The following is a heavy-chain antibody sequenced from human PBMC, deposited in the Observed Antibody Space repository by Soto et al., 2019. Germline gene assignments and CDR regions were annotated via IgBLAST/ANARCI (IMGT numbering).Heavy chain of an antibody. D-gene: IGHD6-13*01. Sequence: GGSLRLSCAASGFTFSSYAMSWVRQAPGKGLEWVSAISGSGGSTYYADSVKGRFTISRDNSKTTLYLQMNSLRAEDTAVYYCANRYSSSWYDAFQHWGQGTLVTVSS. V-gene: IGHV3-23*01. CDR1: GFTFSSYA. J-gene: IGHJ1*01. CDR2: ISGSGGST. CDR3: ANRYSSSWYDAFQH.